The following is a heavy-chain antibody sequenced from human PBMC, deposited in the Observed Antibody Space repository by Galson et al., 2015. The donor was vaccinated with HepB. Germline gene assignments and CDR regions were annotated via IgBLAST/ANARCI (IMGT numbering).Heavy chain of an antibody. Sequence: SLRLSCAASGFTFSNYGMHWVRQAPGKGLEWVAVIWYDGSNDYYADSVRGRFTISRDNSKNTLYLQVNSLRAEDTAVYYCARGRDAYHMGYWGQGTLVTVSS. CDR2: IWYDGSND. J-gene: IGHJ4*02. V-gene: IGHV3-33*01. D-gene: IGHD5-24*01. CDR3: ARGRDAYHMGY. CDR1: GFTFSNYG.